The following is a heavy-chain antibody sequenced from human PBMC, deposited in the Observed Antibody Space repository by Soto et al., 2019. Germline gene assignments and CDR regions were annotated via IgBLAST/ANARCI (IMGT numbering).Heavy chain of an antibody. CDR3: ARAPFGVVRYYYYYYGMDV. CDR1: GGSFSGYY. CDR2: INHSGST. Sequence: SETLSLTCAVYGGSFSGYYWSWIRQPPGQGLEWIGEINHSGSTNSNPDLQRRVTISVDTSKNQCSLKLSSVTAADTAVYYCARAPFGVVRYYYYYYGMDVWGQGTTVTVSS. J-gene: IGHJ6*02. V-gene: IGHV4-34*01. D-gene: IGHD3-3*01.